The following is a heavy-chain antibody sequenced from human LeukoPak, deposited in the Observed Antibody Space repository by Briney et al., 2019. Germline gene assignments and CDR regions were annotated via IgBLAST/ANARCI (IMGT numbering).Heavy chain of an antibody. D-gene: IGHD2-15*01. Sequence: GGSLRLSCAVSGFTFRSYAMSWVRQAPGKGLEWVSGISGSGGSTDYADSVKGRLIISRDNSKNTLYLQMNSLRVEDTAVYYCAKDLWGFVEVAAIFDYWGQGTLVTVSS. J-gene: IGHJ4*02. CDR3: AKDLWGFVEVAAIFDY. V-gene: IGHV3-23*01. CDR2: ISGSGGST. CDR1: GFTFRSYA.